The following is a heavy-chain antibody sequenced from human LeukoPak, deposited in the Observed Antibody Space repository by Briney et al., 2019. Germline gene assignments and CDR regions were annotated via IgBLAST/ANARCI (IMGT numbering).Heavy chain of an antibody. CDR2: IYTSGST. V-gene: IGHV4-4*07. Sequence: PSETLSLTCTVSGGSISSYYWSWTRQPAGKGLEWSGRIYTSGSTNYNPSLKSRVTMSVGTSKNQFSLRPSSVTAADTAVYYCARDRDSSWSYNWFDPWGQGTLVTVSS. CDR1: GGSISSYY. CDR3: ARDRDSSWSYNWFDP. J-gene: IGHJ5*02. D-gene: IGHD6-13*01.